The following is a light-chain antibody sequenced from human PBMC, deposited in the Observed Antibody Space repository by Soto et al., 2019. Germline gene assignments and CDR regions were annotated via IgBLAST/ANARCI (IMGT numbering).Light chain of an antibody. CDR3: QQYGSSPFT. J-gene: IGKJ3*01. V-gene: IGKV3-20*01. CDR1: QSVSRPY. Sequence: EVVLTQSPVTLSLSPGERATLSCRASQSVSRPYLAWYQQKPGQPPRLLIYGASSRATDIPDRFIGSGSGTEFTLTIARLAPEDFAMYYCQQYGSSPFTCGPGTKVDI. CDR2: GAS.